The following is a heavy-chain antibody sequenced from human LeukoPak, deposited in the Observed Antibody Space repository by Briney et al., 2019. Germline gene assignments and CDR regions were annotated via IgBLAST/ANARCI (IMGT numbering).Heavy chain of an antibody. CDR1: GFTFDDYA. D-gene: IGHD2-8*01. J-gene: IGHJ4*02. Sequence: PSGRSLRLSCAASGFTFDDYAMHWVRQAPGKGLEWVSGISWNSGSIGYADSVKGRFTISRDNAKNSLYLQMNSLRAEDTALYYCAKAKDIVLMVYAPGVAAAAGGFDYWGKGTLVTVSS. CDR3: AKAKDIVLMVYAPGVAAAAGGFDY. V-gene: IGHV3-9*01. CDR2: ISWNSGSI.